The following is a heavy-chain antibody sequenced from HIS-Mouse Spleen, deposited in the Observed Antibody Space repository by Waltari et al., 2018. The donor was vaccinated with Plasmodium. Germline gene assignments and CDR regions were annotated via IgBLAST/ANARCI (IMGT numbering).Heavy chain of an antibody. CDR2: IYSGGST. CDR3: ARGMKSSSSAFDI. Sequence: EVQLVESGGGLIQPGGSLRLSCAASGFPVSSHYLSWDRQAPGKGLEWVSVIYSGGSTYYADAVKGRFTISRDNSKNTLYLQMNSLRAEDTAVYYCARGMKSSSSAFDIWGQGTMVTVSS. V-gene: IGHV3-53*01. J-gene: IGHJ3*02. D-gene: IGHD6-6*01. CDR1: GFPVSSHY.